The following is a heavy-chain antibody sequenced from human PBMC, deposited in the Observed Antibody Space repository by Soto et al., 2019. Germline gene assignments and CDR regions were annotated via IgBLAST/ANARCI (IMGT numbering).Heavy chain of an antibody. D-gene: IGHD5-18*01. Sequence: EVQLVESGGGLIQPGGSLRLSCAASGFTVSNNYMTWVRQAPGKGLEWVSFIYSSGSTYYADSVKGRFTISRDNFKNTLYLQMTSLRAEDTAVYYWASGYSYTQPVVDYGGLGTLVTVSS. CDR2: IYSSGST. CDR1: GFTVSNNY. V-gene: IGHV3-53*01. CDR3: ASGYSYTQPVVDY. J-gene: IGHJ4*02.